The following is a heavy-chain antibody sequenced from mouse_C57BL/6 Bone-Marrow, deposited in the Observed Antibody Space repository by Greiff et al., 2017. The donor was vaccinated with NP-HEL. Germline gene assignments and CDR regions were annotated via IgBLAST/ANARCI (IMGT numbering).Heavy chain of an antibody. D-gene: IGHD1-1*01. J-gene: IGHJ3*01. Sequence: VQLQQSGTVLARPGASVKMSCKTSGYTFTSYWMHWVKQRPGQGLEWIGAIYPGNSDTSYNQKFKGKAKLTAVTSASTAYMELSSLTNEDSAVYCCTRDYYCSSYRFAYWGQGTLVTVAA. CDR2: IYPGNSDT. CDR1: GYTFTSYW. V-gene: IGHV1-5*01. CDR3: TRDYYCSSYRFAY.